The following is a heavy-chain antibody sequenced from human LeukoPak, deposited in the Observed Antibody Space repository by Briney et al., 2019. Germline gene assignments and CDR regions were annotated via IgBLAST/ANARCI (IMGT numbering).Heavy chain of an antibody. Sequence: SETLSLTCTVSGGSISSYYWSWIRQPPGKGLEWIGYIYYSGSTNYNPSLKSRVTISVDTSKNQFSLKLTSVTAADTAVYYCARHIRGYSYGPFGYWGQGSLVTVSS. J-gene: IGHJ4*02. CDR2: IYYSGST. V-gene: IGHV4-59*08. D-gene: IGHD5-18*01. CDR3: ARHIRGYSYGPFGY. CDR1: GGSISSYY.